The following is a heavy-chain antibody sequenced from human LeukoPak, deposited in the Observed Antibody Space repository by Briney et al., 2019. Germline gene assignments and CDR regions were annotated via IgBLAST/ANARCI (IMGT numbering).Heavy chain of an antibody. Sequence: SETLSLTCAVSGGSISSSSSICWTWVRQPPGKGLEWIGEINHSGSTNYNPSLKSRVTISVDTSKNQFSLKLSSVTAADTAVYYCARGPPRYCSSTSCSPPPFRYWGQGTLVTVSS. D-gene: IGHD2-2*01. CDR3: ARGPPRYCSSTSCSPPPFRY. CDR2: INHSGST. CDR1: GGSISSSSSIC. V-gene: IGHV4-4*02. J-gene: IGHJ4*02.